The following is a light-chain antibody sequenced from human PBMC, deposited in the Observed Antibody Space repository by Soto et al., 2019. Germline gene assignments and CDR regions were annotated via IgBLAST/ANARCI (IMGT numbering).Light chain of an antibody. Sequence: QTVVTQPASVSESPGQSITISCTGTSSDVGSYNYVSWYQQHPGKAPKLMIYEISNRPSGVSNRFSGSRSGNTASLTISGLQAEDEADYYCISYTTNNTWVFGGGTKVTVL. V-gene: IGLV2-14*01. CDR1: SSDVGSYNY. CDR2: EIS. CDR3: ISYTTNNTWV. J-gene: IGLJ3*02.